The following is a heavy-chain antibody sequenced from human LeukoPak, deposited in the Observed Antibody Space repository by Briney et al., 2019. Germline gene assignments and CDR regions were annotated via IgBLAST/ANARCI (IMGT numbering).Heavy chain of an antibody. CDR3: ARGPSYYDYVWGSYRYTLDY. D-gene: IGHD3-16*02. Sequence: SETLSLTCAVYGGPFSGYYWSWIRQPPGKGLEWIGEINHSGSTNYNPSLKSRVTISVDTSKNQFSLKLSSVTAADTAVYYCARGPSYYDYVWGSYRYTLDYWGQGTLVTVSS. CDR2: INHSGST. V-gene: IGHV4-34*01. CDR1: GGPFSGYY. J-gene: IGHJ4*02.